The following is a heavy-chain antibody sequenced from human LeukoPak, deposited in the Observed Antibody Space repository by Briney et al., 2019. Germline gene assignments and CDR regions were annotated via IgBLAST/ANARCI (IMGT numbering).Heavy chain of an antibody. J-gene: IGHJ5*02. V-gene: IGHV4-39*01. D-gene: IGHD3-9*01. CDR1: GGSISSSSYY. CDR3: ARLAATYYDILTGYYSNWFDP. Sequence: PSETLSLTCTVSGGSISSSSYYWGWIRQPPGKGLEWIGSIYYSGSTYYNPSLKSRVTISVDTSKNQFSLKLSSVTAADTAVYYCARLAATYYDILTGYYSNWFDPWGQGTLVTVSS. CDR2: IYYSGST.